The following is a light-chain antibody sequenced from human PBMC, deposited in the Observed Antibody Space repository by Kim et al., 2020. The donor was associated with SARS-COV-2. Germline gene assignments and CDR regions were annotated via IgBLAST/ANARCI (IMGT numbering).Light chain of an antibody. CDR2: GAS. J-gene: IGKJ4*01. CDR1: QSVSGN. V-gene: IGKV3-15*01. Sequence: VSPGESATLSCSASQSVSGNLAWYQQKPGQAPRLLIYGASTRATAFPARFSGSGSGTEFTLTISSLQSEDFAVYYCQQYNDWPLSFGGGTKVDIK. CDR3: QQYNDWPLS.